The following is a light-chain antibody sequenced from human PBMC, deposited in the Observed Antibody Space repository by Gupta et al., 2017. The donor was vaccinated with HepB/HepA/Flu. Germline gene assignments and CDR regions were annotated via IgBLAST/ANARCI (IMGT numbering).Light chain of an antibody. CDR2: GAS. CDR3: QQENNCPIT. V-gene: IGKV3-15*01. CDR1: QSVSSK. J-gene: IGKJ3*01. Sequence: EIVMTQSPATLSVSPGERATLSCRASQSVSSKLAWYQQKPGQAPRLLIYGASTGATGIPARFSGSGSGTDFTLTISSLQSEDFAVYYCQQENNCPITFGHGTKVDIK.